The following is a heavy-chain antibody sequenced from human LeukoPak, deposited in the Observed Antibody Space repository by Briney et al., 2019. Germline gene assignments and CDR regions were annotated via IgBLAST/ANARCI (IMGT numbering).Heavy chain of an antibody. Sequence: SETLSLTCTVSGGSISSYYWSWIRQPPGKGLEWFGTINYDGSTHYNPSFKSRVVISVDTSKNQFSLKLSSVTAADTAVYYCARRSARSGGGCLDYWGQGTLVTVSS. CDR2: INYDGST. J-gene: IGHJ4*02. CDR1: GGSISSYY. CDR3: ARRSARSGGGCLDY. V-gene: IGHV4-59*01. D-gene: IGHD2-15*01.